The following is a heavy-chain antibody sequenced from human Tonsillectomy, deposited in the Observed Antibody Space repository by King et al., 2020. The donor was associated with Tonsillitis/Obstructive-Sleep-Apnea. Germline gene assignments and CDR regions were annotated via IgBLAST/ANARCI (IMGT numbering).Heavy chain of an antibody. CDR3: ARARSSGWGDDAFDI. CDR2: INWNGGCT. J-gene: IGHJ3*02. Sequence: DVQLVESGGGVVRPGGSLRPSCGASGFTFEGYGMGWGRQAPGEGLEWVCGINWNGGCTSYAEPVKGRFTISREKAKNSLYLQMNSLRAEDTALDYCARARSSGWGDDAFDIWGQGTMVTVSS. V-gene: IGHV3-20*04. CDR1: GFTFEGYG. D-gene: IGHD6-19*01.